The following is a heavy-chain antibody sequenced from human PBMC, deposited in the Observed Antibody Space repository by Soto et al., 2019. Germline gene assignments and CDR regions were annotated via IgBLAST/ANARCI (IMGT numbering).Heavy chain of an antibody. D-gene: IGHD2-2*01. CDR2: IYYSGST. CDR3: ARVGGGYCSSTSCPVDAFDI. V-gene: IGHV4-59*01. J-gene: IGHJ3*02. CDR1: GGSISSYY. Sequence: QVQLQESGPGLVKPSETVSFTCTVSGGSISSYYWSWIRQPRGKGLEWIGYIYYSGSTNYNPSLKSRVTISVDTSKNQFSLKLSSVTAADTAVYDCARVGGGYCSSTSCPVDAFDIWGQGTMVTVSS.